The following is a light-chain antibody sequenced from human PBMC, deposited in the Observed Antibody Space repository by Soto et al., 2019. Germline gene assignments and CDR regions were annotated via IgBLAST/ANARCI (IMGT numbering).Light chain of an antibody. CDR1: QTVSSSF. Sequence: EIVLTQSPGTLSVSPGERATLSCRASQTVSSSFLAWYQQKPGQAPGLLIHGASTRATGIPDRFSGSGSGTDFTLAISRLEPEDFAVYYCQQYGSSPMYTFGQGNKLEIK. V-gene: IGKV3-20*01. J-gene: IGKJ2*01. CDR2: GAS. CDR3: QQYGSSPMYT.